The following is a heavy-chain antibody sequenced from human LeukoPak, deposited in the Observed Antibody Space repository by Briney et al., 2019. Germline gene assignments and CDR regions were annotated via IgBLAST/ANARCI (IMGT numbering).Heavy chain of an antibody. CDR1: GYTLTELS. J-gene: IGHJ3*02. CDR3: ATRGPIEWELLDAFDI. V-gene: IGHV1-24*01. CDR2: FDPEDGET. Sequence: ASVKVSCKVSGYTLTELSMHWVRQAPGKGLEWMGTFDPEDGETIYAQKFQGRVTMTEDTSTDTAYMELSSLRSEDPAVYYCATRGPIEWELLDAFDIWGQGTMVTVSS. D-gene: IGHD1-26*01.